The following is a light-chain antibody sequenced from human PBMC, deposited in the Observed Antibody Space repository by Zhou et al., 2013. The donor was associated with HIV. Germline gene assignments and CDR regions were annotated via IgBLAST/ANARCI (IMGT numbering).Light chain of an antibody. J-gene: IGKJ3*01. CDR3: QQYHTYPFT. Sequence: DIQMTQSPSSLSASVGDRVTITCRASQNISTFLNWYQQKPGKAPNLLIYGASSLQSGVPSRFSGSGSGTDFTLTISSLQPEDFASYYCQQYHTYPFTFGPGTKVDIQ. CDR1: QNISTF. V-gene: IGKV1-39*01. CDR2: GAS.